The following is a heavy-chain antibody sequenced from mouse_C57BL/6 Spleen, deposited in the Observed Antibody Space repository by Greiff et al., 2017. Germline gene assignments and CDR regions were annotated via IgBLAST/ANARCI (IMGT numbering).Heavy chain of an antibody. CDR1: GYTFTSYW. Sequence: QVQLQQSGAELVKPGASVKLSCKASGYTFTSYWMHWVKQRPGQGLEWIGMIHPNSGSTNYNEKFKSKATLTVDKSSSAAYMQLSSLTSEDAAVYCCASSTTVVANWGQGTTLTVSS. CDR3: ASSTTVVAN. J-gene: IGHJ2*01. V-gene: IGHV1-64*01. D-gene: IGHD1-1*01. CDR2: IHPNSGST.